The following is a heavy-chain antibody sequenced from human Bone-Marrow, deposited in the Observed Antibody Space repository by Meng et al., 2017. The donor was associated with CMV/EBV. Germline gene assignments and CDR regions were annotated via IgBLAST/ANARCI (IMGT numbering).Heavy chain of an antibody. D-gene: IGHD3-22*01. J-gene: IGHJ4*02. Sequence: GSLRRCCADSGLSVSSNYMSWVRQAPGKGLEWVSVIYSGGSTYYADSVKGRFTISRDNSKNTLYLQMNSLRAEDTAVYYCARATRDYYYDSSGYYYFDYWGQGTLVTVSS. CDR2: IYSGGST. CDR1: GLSVSSNY. V-gene: IGHV3-53*01. CDR3: ARATRDYYYDSSGYYYFDY.